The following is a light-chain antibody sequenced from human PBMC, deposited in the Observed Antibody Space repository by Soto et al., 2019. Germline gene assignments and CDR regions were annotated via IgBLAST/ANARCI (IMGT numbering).Light chain of an antibody. CDR1: QSVSRSH. CDR3: QQYGSSVT. CDR2: GTS. Sequence: EVVLTQSPGTLSLSPGQRATLSCRASQSVSRSHLGWYQQKPGQAPRLLIYGTSSRATGIADRFSGSGSGTEFTLTISRLEPEDFVVYYCQQYGSSVTFGQGTKVEIK. V-gene: IGKV3-20*01. J-gene: IGKJ1*01.